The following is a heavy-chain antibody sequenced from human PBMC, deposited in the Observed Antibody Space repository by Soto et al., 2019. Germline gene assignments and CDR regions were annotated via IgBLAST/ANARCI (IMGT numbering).Heavy chain of an antibody. CDR2: ISYDGTKK. V-gene: IGHV3-30*18. CDR1: GFTFSSFG. Sequence: GGSRLSCAASGFTFSSFGIHWVRQAPGKGLEWVAVISYDGTKKYYSDSVKGRFTISRDNSKNTLYLQMNSLRPEDTAVYYCAKVGIAAGTDLWGRGTLVTVSS. J-gene: IGHJ2*01. D-gene: IGHD6-13*01. CDR3: AKVGIAAGTDL.